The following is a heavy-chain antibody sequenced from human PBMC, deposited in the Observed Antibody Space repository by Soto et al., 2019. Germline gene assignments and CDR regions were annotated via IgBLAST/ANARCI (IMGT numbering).Heavy chain of an antibody. CDR1: GGSISSGGYS. Sequence: QLQLQESGSGLVKPSQTLSLTCAVSGGSISSGGYSWSWIRQPPGKGLEWIGYIYPSGSTYYNPSLKSRVTISVDRSKNQFSLKLSSVTAADTAVYYCDRARRITMIVEAAFDIWGQGTMVTVSS. CDR3: DRARRITMIVEAAFDI. D-gene: IGHD3-22*01. CDR2: IYPSGST. V-gene: IGHV4-30-2*01. J-gene: IGHJ3*02.